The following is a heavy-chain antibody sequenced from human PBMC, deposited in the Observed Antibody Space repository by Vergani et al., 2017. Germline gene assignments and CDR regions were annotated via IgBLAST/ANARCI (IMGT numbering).Heavy chain of an antibody. CDR3: ARDLSRDYYYGMDV. V-gene: IGHV4-34*01. CDR1: GGSFSGYY. Sequence: QVQLQQWGAGLLKPSETLSLTCAVYGGSFSGYYWSWIRQPPGKGLEWIGEINHSGSTNYNPSLKSRVTISVDTSKNQFSLKLSSVTAADTAVYYCARDLSRDYYYGMDVWGQGTTVTVSS. CDR2: INHSGST. D-gene: IGHD3-10*01. J-gene: IGHJ6*02.